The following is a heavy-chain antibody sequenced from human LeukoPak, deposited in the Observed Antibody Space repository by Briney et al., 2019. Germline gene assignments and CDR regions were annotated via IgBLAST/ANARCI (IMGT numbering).Heavy chain of an antibody. J-gene: IGHJ4*02. D-gene: IGHD3-9*01. Sequence: SETLSLTCTVSGGSISSSSYYWGWIRQPPGKGLEWIGSIYYSGSTYYNPSLKSRVTISVDTSKDQFSLKLSSVTAADTAVYYCPRGWYIVTGPAEWGQGTLVTVSS. CDR1: GGSISSSSYY. CDR2: IYYSGST. V-gene: IGHV4-39*01. CDR3: PRGWYIVTGPAE.